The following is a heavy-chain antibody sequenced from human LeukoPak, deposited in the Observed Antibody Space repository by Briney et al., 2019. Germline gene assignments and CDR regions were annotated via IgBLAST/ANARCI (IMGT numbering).Heavy chain of an antibody. J-gene: IGHJ6*03. V-gene: IGHV4-39*07. CDR3: ARDCAGSGYPIRYYYMDV. D-gene: IGHD5-12*01. CDR2: IYYSGST. Sequence: SETLSLTCTVSGGSISSSSYYWGWIRQPPGKGLEWIGSIYYSGSTYYNPSLKSRVTISVDTSKNQFSLKLSSVTAADTAVYYCARDCAGSGYPIRYYYMDVWGKGTTVTVSS. CDR1: GGSISSSSYY.